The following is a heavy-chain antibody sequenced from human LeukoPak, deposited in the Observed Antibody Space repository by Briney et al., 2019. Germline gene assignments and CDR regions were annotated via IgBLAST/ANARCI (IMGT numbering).Heavy chain of an antibody. CDR1: GFTFSRYA. CDR2: ISASDTST. J-gene: IGHJ4*02. CDR3: AKNSGFFDY. D-gene: IGHD3-22*01. Sequence: GGSLRLSCAASGFTFSRYAMTWVRQAAGKGLEWVSSISASDTSTYYGDSVKGRFTISRDNSKNTLYLQMNSLRAEDTAVYYCAKNSGFFDYWGQGTLVTVSS. V-gene: IGHV3-23*01.